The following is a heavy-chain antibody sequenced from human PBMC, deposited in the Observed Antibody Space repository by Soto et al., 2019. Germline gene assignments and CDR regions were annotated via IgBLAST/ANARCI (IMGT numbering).Heavy chain of an antibody. Sequence: EVQLVESGGGLVQPGGSLRLSCAASGFTFSRYWMQWVRQGPGKGLEWVSRIKNDGSGATYADSVEGRFTISRDNAKNTLYLQMNSLRVEDMAVYYCARERDGPGGTIDYWGKGNLVTVSS. J-gene: IGHJ4*02. D-gene: IGHD1-26*01. CDR2: IKNDGSGA. CDR1: GFTFSRYW. V-gene: IGHV3-74*01. CDR3: ARERDGPGGTIDY.